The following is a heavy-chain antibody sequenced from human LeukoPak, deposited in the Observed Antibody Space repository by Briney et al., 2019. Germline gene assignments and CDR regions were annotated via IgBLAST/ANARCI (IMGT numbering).Heavy chain of an antibody. CDR2: IYYSGST. V-gene: IGHV4-59*01. D-gene: IGHD6-19*01. J-gene: IGHJ6*02. Sequence: SETLSLTCTVSGGSISSYYWSWIRQPPGKGLEWIGYIYYSGSTNCNPSLKSRVTISVDTSKNQFSLKLSSVTAADTAVYYCAREGGIAVATRGYYYYGMDVWGQGTTVTVSS. CDR3: AREGGIAVATRGYYYYGMDV. CDR1: GGSISSYY.